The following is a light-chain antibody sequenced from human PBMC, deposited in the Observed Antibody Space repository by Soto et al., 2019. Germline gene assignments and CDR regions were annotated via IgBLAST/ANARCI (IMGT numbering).Light chain of an antibody. CDR1: QGISSY. CDR3: QQYGSSPTT. CDR2: AAS. J-gene: IGKJ1*01. Sequence: AIRMTQSPSSFSASTGDRVTITCRASQGISSYLAWYQQKPGKAPKLLIYAASTLQSGVPSRFSGSGSGTDFTLTISCLQSEDFAVYYCQQYGSSPTTFGHGTKVDI. V-gene: IGKV1-8*01.